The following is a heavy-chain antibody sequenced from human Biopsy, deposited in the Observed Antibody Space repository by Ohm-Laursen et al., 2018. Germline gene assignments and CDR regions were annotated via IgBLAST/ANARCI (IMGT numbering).Heavy chain of an antibody. CDR1: GYMFLRYY. J-gene: IGHJ6*02. CDR3: ARDRIELEATPTNADYYYFGMDV. CDR2: IAPRGSDA. V-gene: IGHV1-46*01. Sequence: ASVKASCKASGYMFLRYYIHWVRQAPGKGLEWMGIIAPRGSDATYAQKFQGRLTMTTDTSTATVYMQLGNLTSEDAAVYFCARDRIELEATPTNADYYYFGMDVWGQGTTVTVS. D-gene: IGHD1-26*01.